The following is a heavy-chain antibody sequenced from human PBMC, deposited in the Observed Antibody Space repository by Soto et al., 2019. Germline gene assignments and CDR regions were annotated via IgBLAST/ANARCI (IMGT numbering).Heavy chain of an antibody. D-gene: IGHD2-2*02. J-gene: IGHJ6*02. CDR3: AREYTAWPLAYGLDV. Sequence: GGSLRLSCVGSGLTFSNYSINWFRQAPGKGLGWVSSISSRSDIYYADSVKGRFTISRDNAKNSVSLQMNSLRAEDTAVYYCAREYTAWPLAYGLDVWGQGPTVTVSS. V-gene: IGHV3-21*01. CDR2: ISSRSDI. CDR1: GLTFSNYS.